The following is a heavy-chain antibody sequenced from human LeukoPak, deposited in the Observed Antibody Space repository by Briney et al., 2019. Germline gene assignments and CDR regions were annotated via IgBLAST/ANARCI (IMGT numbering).Heavy chain of an antibody. J-gene: IGHJ4*02. CDR3: ARDRALGPAAYYFDY. CDR1: GFTFTNSG. CDR2: IQFHGSDI. V-gene: IGHV3-30*02. D-gene: IGHD2-2*01. Sequence: GGSLRLSCAASGFTFTNSGVHWVRQAPGRGLEWVAFIQFHGSDIFYADSVEGRFTISRDNSKNTLYLQMNSLRAEDTTLYYCARDRALGPAAYYFDYWGQGTLVTVSS.